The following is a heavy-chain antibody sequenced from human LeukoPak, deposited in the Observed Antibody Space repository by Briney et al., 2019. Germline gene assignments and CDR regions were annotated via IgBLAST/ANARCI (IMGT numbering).Heavy chain of an antibody. Sequence: SETPSLTCTVSGDSISSGGYYWNWIRPLPGKGLGWIGYIYSGGNTHYNPSLESRVTISVDTSKNQLSLKLRSVTDANTAVYYCARVDCSSTSCPYDSFDIWGQGTKVTVSS. CDR1: GDSISSGGYY. CDR2: IYSGGNT. CDR3: ARVDCSSTSCPYDSFDI. D-gene: IGHD2-2*01. V-gene: IGHV4-31*03. J-gene: IGHJ3*02.